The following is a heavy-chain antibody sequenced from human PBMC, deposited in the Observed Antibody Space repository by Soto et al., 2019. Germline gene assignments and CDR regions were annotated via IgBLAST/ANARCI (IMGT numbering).Heavy chain of an antibody. CDR2: ISGSGGST. D-gene: IGHD6-19*01. J-gene: IGHJ3*02. V-gene: IGHV3-23*01. Sequence: PGGSLRLSCAASGCTFSSYAMTWVRQAPGKGLEWVSSISGSGGSTYYADSVKGRFTMSRDNSKNTLDLQINSLRAEDTAVYYCANLAGGWYEAFGIWGQGTMVTVSS. CDR3: ANLAGGWYEAFGI. CDR1: GCTFSSYA.